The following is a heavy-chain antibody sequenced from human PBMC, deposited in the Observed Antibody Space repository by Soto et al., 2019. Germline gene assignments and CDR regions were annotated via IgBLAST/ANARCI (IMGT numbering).Heavy chain of an antibody. D-gene: IGHD2-15*01. Sequence: GGALRLFCAASGFTFNHYAMHWVRQAPGKGLKWVAVISYDGGNKYYADSVKGRFTISRDNSKNTLYLQMNSLRAEDTAVYYCSRATYGFVGPHARNFFFYGIDVWSQGTTVPVS. CDR3: SRATYGFVGPHARNFFFYGIDV. V-gene: IGHV3-30*01. CDR1: GFTFNHYA. CDR2: ISYDGGNK. J-gene: IGHJ6*02.